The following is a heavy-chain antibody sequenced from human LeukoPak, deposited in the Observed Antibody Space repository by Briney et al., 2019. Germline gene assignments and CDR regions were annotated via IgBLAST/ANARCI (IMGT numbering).Heavy chain of an antibody. CDR3: ASGNYFDY. V-gene: IGHV3-7*01. D-gene: IGHD1-26*01. CDR2: IKPDGTEK. J-gene: IGHJ4*02. Sequence: PGGSLRLSCAASGFTFSKSWMSWARQAPGKGLECVANIKPDGTEKYYMDSVKGRFTISRDNAKNSLYLQMNSLRAEDTAVYYCASGNYFDYWGQGTLVTVSS. CDR1: GFTFSKSW.